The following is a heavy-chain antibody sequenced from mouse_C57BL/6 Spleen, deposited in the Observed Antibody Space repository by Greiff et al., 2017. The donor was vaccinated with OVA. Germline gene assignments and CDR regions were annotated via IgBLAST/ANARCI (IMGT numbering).Heavy chain of an antibody. V-gene: IGHV5-16*01. CDR3: ARGYYYGSSDQAMDY. CDR2: INYDGSST. Sequence: EVQVVESEGGLVQPGSSMKLSCTASGFTFSDYYMAWVRQVPEKGLEWVANINYDGSSTYYLDSLKSRFIISRDNAKNILYLQMSSLKSEDTATYYCARGYYYGSSDQAMDYWGQGTSVTVSS. CDR1: GFTFSDYY. J-gene: IGHJ4*01. D-gene: IGHD1-1*01.